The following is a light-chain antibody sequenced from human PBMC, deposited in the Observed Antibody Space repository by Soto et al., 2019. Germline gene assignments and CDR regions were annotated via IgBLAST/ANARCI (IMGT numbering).Light chain of an antibody. CDR3: QQYGSSPRT. Sequence: EIVLTQSPGTLSLSPGERSTLSCSSSQSVSSNFLAWYQQKPGQAPRLLISGASNRATGIPDRFSGSGSGTDFTLTISRLEPEDFAVYYCQQYGSSPRTFGQGTRLEIK. J-gene: IGKJ5*01. CDR2: GAS. CDR1: QSVSSNF. V-gene: IGKV3-20*01.